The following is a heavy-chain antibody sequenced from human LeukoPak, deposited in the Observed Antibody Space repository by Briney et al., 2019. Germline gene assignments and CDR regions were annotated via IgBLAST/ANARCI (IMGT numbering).Heavy chain of an antibody. D-gene: IGHD1-7*01. J-gene: IGHJ4*02. CDR3: ARSGGTWIYNY. CDR2: IYDSGNS. CDR1: GGSINNYN. Sequence: SETLSLTCTVSGGSINNYNWSWIRQPPGKGLEWIGYIYDSGNSNYSPSLKSRVTISVDTSKNQFSLKLTSVTAADTAVYYCARSGGTWIYNYWGQGTLVTVSS. V-gene: IGHV4-59*01.